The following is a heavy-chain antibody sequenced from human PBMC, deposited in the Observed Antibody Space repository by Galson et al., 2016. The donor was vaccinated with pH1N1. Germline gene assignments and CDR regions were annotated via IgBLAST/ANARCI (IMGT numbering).Heavy chain of an antibody. Sequence: SVKVSCKASGYTFTTSYIHWVRQAPGEGLEWMGVIDPSGGGTTYAQKFQARVTMTRDTSTSTVYLDLSRLKSEDTSVYYCTRDLGRRREFWGQGTLVTGSS. J-gene: IGHJ4*02. V-gene: IGHV1-46*01. D-gene: IGHD1-26*01. CDR2: IDPSGGGT. CDR3: TRDLGRRREF. CDR1: GYTFTTSY.